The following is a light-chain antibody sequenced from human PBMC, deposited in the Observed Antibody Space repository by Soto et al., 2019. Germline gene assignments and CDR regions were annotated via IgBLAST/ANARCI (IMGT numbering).Light chain of an antibody. Sequence: QSALTQPRSVSGSPGQSVTISCTGTSSDVGGYNYVSWYQQHPGKAPKLMIYDVSKRPSGVPDRFSGSKSGNTASLTISGLQAEDEADYYCCSYAGSYTFVVGPGTKVTVL. J-gene: IGLJ1*01. V-gene: IGLV2-11*01. CDR1: SSDVGGYNY. CDR3: CSYAGSYTFV. CDR2: DVS.